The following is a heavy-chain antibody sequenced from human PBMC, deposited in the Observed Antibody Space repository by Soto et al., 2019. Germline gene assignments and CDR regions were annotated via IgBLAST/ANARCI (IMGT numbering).Heavy chain of an antibody. Sequence: GGSLRLSCVASGFNFGNFGMHWVRQAPGKGLEWVSAISGSGGSTYYADSVKGRFTISRDNSKNTLYLQMNSLRAEDTAVYYCAADQGSYYYGMDVWGQGTTVTVSS. CDR3: AADQGSYYYGMDV. CDR1: GFNFGNFG. CDR2: ISGSGGST. V-gene: IGHV3-23*01. J-gene: IGHJ6*02.